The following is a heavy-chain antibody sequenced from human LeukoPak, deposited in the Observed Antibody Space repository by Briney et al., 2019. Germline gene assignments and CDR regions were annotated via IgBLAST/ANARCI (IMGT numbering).Heavy chain of an antibody. D-gene: IGHD3-9*01. V-gene: IGHV4-39*02. CDR2: IYYSGTT. CDR3: AKEQFLRYFDRNGYYFDH. CDR1: GGSVSSTSYY. J-gene: IGHJ4*02. Sequence: PSETLSLTCTVSGGSVSSTSYYWGWIRQPPGKGLEWIANIYYSGTTYYNPSLKSRVTISVDTSKNQFSLKLSSVTAADTAVYYCAKEQFLRYFDRNGYYFDHWGQATLVTVSS.